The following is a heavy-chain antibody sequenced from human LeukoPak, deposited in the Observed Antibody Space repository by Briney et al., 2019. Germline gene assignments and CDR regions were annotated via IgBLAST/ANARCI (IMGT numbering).Heavy chain of an antibody. CDR2: ISSSGSTI. Sequence: QPGGSLRLSCAASGFTFSAYGIHWVRQAPGKGLEWVSYISSSGSTIYYADSVKGRFTISRDNAKNSLYLKMNSLRAEDTAVYYCARVSWNDGGQYYWGQGTLVTVSS. D-gene: IGHD1-1*01. J-gene: IGHJ4*02. V-gene: IGHV3-48*03. CDR3: ARVSWNDGGQYY. CDR1: GFTFSAYG.